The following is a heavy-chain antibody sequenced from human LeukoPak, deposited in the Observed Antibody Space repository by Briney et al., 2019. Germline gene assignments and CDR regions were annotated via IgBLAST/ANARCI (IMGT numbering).Heavy chain of an antibody. CDR1: GFTFVTAW. Sequence: GGSLRLSCAASGFTFVTAWMAWVRQAPGKGLEWVGRIKSKADGGTTDYATPVKGRFTISRDDSKNMLYLQMNSLKSEDTAVYYCSTDSLVMNYWGHGTLVTVSS. J-gene: IGHJ4*01. CDR3: STDSLVMNY. D-gene: IGHD2-21*01. V-gene: IGHV3-15*01. CDR2: IKSKADGGTT.